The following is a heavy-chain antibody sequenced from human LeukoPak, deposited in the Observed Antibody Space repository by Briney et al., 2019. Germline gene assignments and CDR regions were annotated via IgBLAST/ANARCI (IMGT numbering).Heavy chain of an antibody. J-gene: IGHJ3*02. V-gene: IGHV3-74*03. CDR2: IKSDGSTT. Sequence: GGSLRLSCVASGFMFSSYWMHWVRQAPGKGLVWVSGIKSDGSTTKYADSVKGRFTISRDNAKNTLYLQMNSLRAEDTAVYYCARIRSDAFDIWGQGTTVTVSS. CDR1: GFMFSSYW. CDR3: ARIRSDAFDI.